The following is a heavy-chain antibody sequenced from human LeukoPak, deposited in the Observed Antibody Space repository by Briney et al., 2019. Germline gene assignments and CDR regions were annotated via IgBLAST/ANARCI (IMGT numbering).Heavy chain of an antibody. J-gene: IGHJ4*02. V-gene: IGHV3-23*01. CDR2: ISCSAGTT. Sequence: GGSLRLSCAASGFTFSRYAMSWLGQAPGKGVELVSSISCSAGTTYYPASVKRRFTISRDNSKNTLYLQMNSLRAEDTAVYYCAKAPSTVLFDYWGQGTLVTVSS. CDR3: AKAPSTVLFDY. D-gene: IGHD4-17*01. CDR1: GFTFSRYA.